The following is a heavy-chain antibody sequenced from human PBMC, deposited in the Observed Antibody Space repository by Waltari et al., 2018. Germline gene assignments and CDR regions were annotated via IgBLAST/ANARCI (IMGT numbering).Heavy chain of an antibody. Sequence: QVQLQESGPGLVRPSETLSLTCTVPGGSINRYYWRSIRQPAGKGLEWIGRIYSTGSTNYNPSLSSRVTMSVDTSNNQFSLKLNSVTAADTAVYYCARGGSSSWYLSYYYYGMDLWGQGTTVTVSS. V-gene: IGHV4-4*07. J-gene: IGHJ6*02. D-gene: IGHD6-13*01. CDR2: IYSTGST. CDR1: GGSINRYY. CDR3: ARGGSSSWYLSYYYYGMDL.